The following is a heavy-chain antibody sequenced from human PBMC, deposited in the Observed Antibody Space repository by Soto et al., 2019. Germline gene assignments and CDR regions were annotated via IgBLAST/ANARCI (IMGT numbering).Heavy chain of an antibody. Sequence: PSETLSLTCTVSGGSISSGGYYWSWIRQHPGKGLEWIGYIYYSGSTYYNPSLKSRVTISVDTSKNQFSLKLSSVTAADTAVYYCARVGKAARWFDPWGQGTLVTVS. CDR3: ARVGKAARWFDP. CDR1: GGSISSGGYY. V-gene: IGHV4-31*03. D-gene: IGHD2-15*01. CDR2: IYYSGST. J-gene: IGHJ5*02.